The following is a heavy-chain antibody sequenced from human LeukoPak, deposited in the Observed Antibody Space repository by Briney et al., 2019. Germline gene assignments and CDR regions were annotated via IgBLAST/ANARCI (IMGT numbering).Heavy chain of an antibody. Sequence: SETLSLTCAVYGGSFSGYYWSWIRQPPGRGLEWIGEINHSGSTNYNPSLKSRVTISVDKSKNQFSLKLSSVTAADTAVYYCARGGILTGRSFDYWGQGTLVTVSS. D-gene: IGHD1-14*01. J-gene: IGHJ4*02. CDR2: INHSGST. CDR1: GGSFSGYY. V-gene: IGHV4-34*01. CDR3: ARGGILTGRSFDY.